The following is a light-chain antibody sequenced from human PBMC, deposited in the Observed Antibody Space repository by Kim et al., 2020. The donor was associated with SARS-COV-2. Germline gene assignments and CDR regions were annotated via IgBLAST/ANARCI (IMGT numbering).Light chain of an antibody. CDR2: DAS. V-gene: IGKV3-11*01. J-gene: IGKJ4*01. CDR3: QRRSNWPPLT. CDR1: QSVSSY. Sequence: SPGERAPLSCRASQSVSSYLAWYQQKPGQAPRLLIYDASNRATGIPARFSGSGSGTDFTLTISSLEPEDFAVYYCQRRSNWPPLTFGGGTKVDIK.